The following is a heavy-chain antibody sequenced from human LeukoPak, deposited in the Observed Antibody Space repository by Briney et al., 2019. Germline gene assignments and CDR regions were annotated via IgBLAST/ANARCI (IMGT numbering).Heavy chain of an antibody. CDR2: TSTDRAKT. Sequence: ASVKVSCKISGYVFSVYGISWVRQAPGQRLEWVGWTSTDRAKTKYAEKFQGRVTMTTETSTTTAYMGLSNLRSDDTALYYCARDPGNYNSWGHFDHWGQGTLVTVSS. V-gene: IGHV1-18*04. CDR3: ARDPGNYNSWGHFDH. J-gene: IGHJ4*02. CDR1: GYVFSVYG. D-gene: IGHD1-7*01.